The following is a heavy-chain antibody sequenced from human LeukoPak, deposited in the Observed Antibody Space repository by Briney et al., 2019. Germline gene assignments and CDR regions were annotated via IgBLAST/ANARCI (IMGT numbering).Heavy chain of an antibody. CDR3: ARDAPYYYDSSGYYRYYFDY. Sequence: GSLRLSCAASGFTFSSYDMHWVRQATGKGLEWVSAIGTAGDTYYPGSVKGRFTISRENAKNSLYLQMNSLSAGDTAVYYCARDAPYYYDSSGYYRYYFDYWGQGTLVTVSS. CDR2: IGTAGDT. J-gene: IGHJ4*02. V-gene: IGHV3-13*01. CDR1: GFTFSSYD. D-gene: IGHD3-22*01.